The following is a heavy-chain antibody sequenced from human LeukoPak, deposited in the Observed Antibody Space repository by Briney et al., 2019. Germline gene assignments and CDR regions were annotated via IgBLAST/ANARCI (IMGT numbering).Heavy chain of an antibody. V-gene: IGHV4-34*01. D-gene: IGHD3-10*01. CDR2: INHSGST. Sequence: PSETLSLTCAVYGESFSGYYWSWIRQPPGKGLEWIGEINHSGSTNYNPSLKSRVTISVDTSKNQFSLKLSSVTAADTAVYYCARGIWFGELTFGSWGQGTLVTVSS. J-gene: IGHJ5*01. CDR1: GESFSGYY. CDR3: ARGIWFGELTFGS.